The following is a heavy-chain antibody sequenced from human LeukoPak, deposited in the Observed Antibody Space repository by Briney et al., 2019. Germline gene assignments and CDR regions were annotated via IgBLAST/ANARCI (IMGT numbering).Heavy chain of an antibody. CDR2: ISSSGSTI. J-gene: IGHJ4*02. V-gene: IGHV3-48*03. D-gene: IGHD2-2*01. CDR3: ARHYCSSTSCLPDY. CDR1: GFTFRSYE. Sequence: GGSLRLSCAASGFTFRSYEMNWVRQAAGKGLEWVSYISSSGSTIYYADSVKGRFTISRDNAKNSLYLQMSSLRAEDTAVYYCARHYCSSTSCLPDYWGQGTLVTVSS.